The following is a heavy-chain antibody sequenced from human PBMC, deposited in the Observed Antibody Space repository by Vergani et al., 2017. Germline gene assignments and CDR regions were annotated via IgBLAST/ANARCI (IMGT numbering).Heavy chain of an antibody. CDR3: ARGVNRYYGSGSYKYYFDY. CDR1: GDTLTNYA. V-gene: IGHV1-69*01. Sequence: QVQLVQSGAEMKKPGSSVKVSCTASGDTLTNYAINWIRQAPGQGLEWVGGIVPVFDVENYAQKFQGRVTLTADESTNIAYMEMTSLTSEDTAVYYCARGVNRYYGSGSYKYYFDYWGQGTLVTVSS. CDR2: IVPVFDVE. D-gene: IGHD3-10*01. J-gene: IGHJ4*02.